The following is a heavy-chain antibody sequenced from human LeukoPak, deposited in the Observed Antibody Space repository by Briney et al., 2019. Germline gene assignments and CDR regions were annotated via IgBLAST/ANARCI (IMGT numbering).Heavy chain of an antibody. CDR3: AGARMYYDILPDY. D-gene: IGHD3-9*01. Sequence: GASVKVSCKASGYTFTGYYMHWLRQAPGQGLEWMGWINPNSGGTNYAQKFQGRVTMTRDTSISTAYMELSRLRSDDTAVYYCAGARMYYDILPDYWGQGTLVTVSS. J-gene: IGHJ4*02. V-gene: IGHV1-2*02. CDR2: INPNSGGT. CDR1: GYTFTGYY.